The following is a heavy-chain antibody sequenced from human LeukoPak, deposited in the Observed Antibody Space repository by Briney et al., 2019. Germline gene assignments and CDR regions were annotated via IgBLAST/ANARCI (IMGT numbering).Heavy chain of an antibody. V-gene: IGHV3-30*18. Sequence: AGGSLRLSCAASGFTFSRYGMHWVRQAPDKGLEWVAVISYDGSNRYYADSVKGRFTISRDNSKNTLYLQMNSLRAEDTAVYYCAKDHYGDYAYDYWGQGTLVTVSS. D-gene: IGHD4-17*01. CDR3: AKDHYGDYAYDY. J-gene: IGHJ4*02. CDR2: ISYDGSNR. CDR1: GFTFSRYG.